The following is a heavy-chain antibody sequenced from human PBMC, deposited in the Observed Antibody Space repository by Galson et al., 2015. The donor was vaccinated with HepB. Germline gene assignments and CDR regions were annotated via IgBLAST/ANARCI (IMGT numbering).Heavy chain of an antibody. V-gene: IGHV3-30*18. CDR2: VSYDGDKK. CDR1: GFGFRHYG. D-gene: IGHD5-18*01. Sequence: SLRLSCAASGFGFRHYGIHWVRQAPGKGLEWVAAVSYDGDKKSYADSVKGRFTISRDNSKDTLYLQMSSLRIEGTAVYYCAKDERAFSYGASFDSWGQGTLVSVPS. J-gene: IGHJ4*02. CDR3: AKDERAFSYGASFDS.